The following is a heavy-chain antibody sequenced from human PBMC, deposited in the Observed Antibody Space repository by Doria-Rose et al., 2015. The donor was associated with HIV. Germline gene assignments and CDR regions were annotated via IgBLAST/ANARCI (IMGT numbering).Heavy chain of an antibody. D-gene: IGHD6-13*01. CDR3: ARIKSSRWYHKYYFDF. Sequence: QESGPVLVKPTETLTLTCTVSGVSLSSPGMGVSWIRQPPGRALEWLADIFSDDERSYKTSLESRLPISRGTSKSQVVLTMTDMDPVDTATYYCARIKSSRWYHKYYFDFWGQGTLVIVSA. CDR2: IFSDDER. V-gene: IGHV2-26*01. J-gene: IGHJ4*02. CDR1: GVSLSSPGMG.